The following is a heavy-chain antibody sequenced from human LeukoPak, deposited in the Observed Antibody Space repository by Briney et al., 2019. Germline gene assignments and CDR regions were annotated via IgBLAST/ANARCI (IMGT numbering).Heavy chain of an antibody. Sequence: GGSLRLSCAASGFTFSSYGMHWVRQAPGKGLEWVANIKQDGSEKYYVDSVKGRFTISRDNAKNSLYLQMNSLRAEDTAVYYCARDPLGGSYTSSGYMDVWGKGTTVTVSS. D-gene: IGHD1-26*01. V-gene: IGHV3-7*01. CDR3: ARDPLGGSYTSSGYMDV. CDR1: GFTFSSYG. CDR2: IKQDGSEK. J-gene: IGHJ6*03.